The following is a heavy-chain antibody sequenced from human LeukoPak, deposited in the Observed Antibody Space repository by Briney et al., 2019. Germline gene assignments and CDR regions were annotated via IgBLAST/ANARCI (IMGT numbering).Heavy chain of an antibody. D-gene: IGHD3/OR15-3a*01. J-gene: IGHJ4*02. CDR3: ARAPLGTGYCTFDY. Sequence: ASVKVSCKASGYTFTSYDINWVRQATGQGLEWMGWMNPNSGNTGYEQTFQGRVTMTRNTSISTAYMELSSLRSEDTAVYYCARAPLGTGYCTFDYWGQGTLVTVSS. V-gene: IGHV1-8*01. CDR2: MNPNSGNT. CDR1: GYTFTSYD.